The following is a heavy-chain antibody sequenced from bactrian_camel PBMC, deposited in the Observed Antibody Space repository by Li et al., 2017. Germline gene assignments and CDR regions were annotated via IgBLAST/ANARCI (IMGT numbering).Heavy chain of an antibody. CDR1: GSTFSSYG. CDR2: IYSDGSGT. Sequence: HVQLVESGGGLVQPGGSLRLSCAASGSTFSSYGMSWVRQAPGKGLEWVSGIYSDGSGTYYTDPVKGRFTGSRDNAKNTVYLQLNSLKPEDTAMYHCAALEAYDDCSGSWFLPTRCCWGQGTQGTV. CDR3: AALEAYDDCSGSWFLPTRCC. J-gene: IGHJ4*01. D-gene: IGHD3*01. V-gene: IGHV3S6*01.